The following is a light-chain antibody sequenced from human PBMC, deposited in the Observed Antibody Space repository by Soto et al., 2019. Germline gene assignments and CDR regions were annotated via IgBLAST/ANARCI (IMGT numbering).Light chain of an antibody. CDR2: AVR. CDR1: SSDIGAYNF. CDR3: CSYAGSTVFDV. J-gene: IGLJ1*01. V-gene: IGLV2-11*01. Sequence: QSALTQPRSVSGSRGQTVTISCTGSSSDIGAYNFVSWYQQFAGQAPKLLIFAVRKRPAGVPARFSASKSGNTASLTISGLEAEDEADYYCCSYAGSTVFDVFGTGTKLTFL.